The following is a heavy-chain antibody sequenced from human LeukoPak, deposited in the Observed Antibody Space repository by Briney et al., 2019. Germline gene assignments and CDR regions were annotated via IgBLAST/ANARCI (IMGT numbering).Heavy chain of an antibody. CDR3: ARAQYSSSSLFDY. J-gene: IGHJ4*02. D-gene: IGHD6-6*01. CDR2: IYYSGST. CDR1: GDSISTYY. Sequence: SETLSLTCTVSGDSISTYYWSWIRQPPGKGLEWIGYIYYSGSTYYNPSLKSRVTISVDTSKNQFSLKLSSVTAADTAVYYCARAQYSSSSLFDYWGQGTLVTVSS. V-gene: IGHV4-59*08.